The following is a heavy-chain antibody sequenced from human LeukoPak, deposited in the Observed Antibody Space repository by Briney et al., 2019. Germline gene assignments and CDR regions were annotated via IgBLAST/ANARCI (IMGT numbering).Heavy chain of an antibody. Sequence: SQTLSLTCTVSGGSISGGGYYWSWIRQHPGKGLEWIGYIYYSGSTYYNPSLKSRVTISVDTSKNQFSLKLSSVTAADTAVYYCARDSDGSGSYYYWGQGTLVTVSS. CDR1: GGSISGGGYY. V-gene: IGHV4-31*03. CDR2: IYYSGST. D-gene: IGHD3-10*01. CDR3: ARDSDGSGSYYY. J-gene: IGHJ4*02.